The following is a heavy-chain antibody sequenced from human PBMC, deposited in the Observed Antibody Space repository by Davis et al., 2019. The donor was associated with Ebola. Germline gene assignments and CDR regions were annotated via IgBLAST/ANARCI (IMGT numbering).Heavy chain of an antibody. J-gene: IGHJ6*02. D-gene: IGHD3-22*01. V-gene: IGHV3-9*01. CDR1: GFTFADYA. CDR3: AKDGGITMIEPYGMDV. CDR2: ISWNSGSI. Sequence: PGGSLRLSCAASGFTFADYAMHWVRQAPGKGLEWVSGISWNSGSIGYADSVKGRFTISRDNAKNSLYLQMNSLRAEDTALYYCAKDGGITMIEPYGMDVWGQGTTVTVSS.